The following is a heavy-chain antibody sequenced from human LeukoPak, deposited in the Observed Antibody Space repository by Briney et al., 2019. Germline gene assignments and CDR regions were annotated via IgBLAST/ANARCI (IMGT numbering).Heavy chain of an antibody. CDR3: ARSRGAVSGYFDS. CDR2: INHSGST. Sequence: SETLSLTCAVYGGSFSGYYWTWVRQPPGKGLEWIGEINHSGSTNYNPSLKGRVTMSVDTSKIQFSLKLSSVTAADTAVYYCARSRGAVSGYFDSWGQGTLVTVSS. J-gene: IGHJ4*02. CDR1: GGSFSGYY. V-gene: IGHV4-34*01. D-gene: IGHD6-19*01.